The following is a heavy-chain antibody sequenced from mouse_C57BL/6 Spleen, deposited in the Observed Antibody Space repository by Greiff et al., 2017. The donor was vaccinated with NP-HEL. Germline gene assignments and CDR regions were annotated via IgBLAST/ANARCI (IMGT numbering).Heavy chain of an antibody. CDR3: TTGGNSAWFAY. Sequence: VQLKESGAELVRPGASVKLSCTASGFNIKDDYMHWVKQRPEQGLEWIGWIDPENGDTEYASKFQGKATITADTSSNTAYLQLSSLTSEDTAVYYCTTGGNSAWFAYWGQGTLVTVSA. D-gene: IGHD2-1*01. V-gene: IGHV14-4*01. CDR2: IDPENGDT. CDR1: GFNIKDDY. J-gene: IGHJ3*01.